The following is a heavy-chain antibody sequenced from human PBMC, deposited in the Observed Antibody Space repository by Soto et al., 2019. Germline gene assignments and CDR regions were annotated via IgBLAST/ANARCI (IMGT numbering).Heavy chain of an antibody. V-gene: IGHV1-24*01. CDR3: ATEHPGPDSTRNYYYYYMDV. D-gene: IGHD2-15*01. J-gene: IGHJ6*03. Sequence: QVQLVQSGAEVKKPGASVKVSCKVSGYTLTELSMHWVRQAPGKGLEWMGGFDPEDGETIYAQKFQGRVTMTEDTSTDTAYMELSSLRSEDTAVYYCATEHPGPDSTRNYYYYYMDVWGKGTTVTVSS. CDR1: GYTLTELS. CDR2: FDPEDGET.